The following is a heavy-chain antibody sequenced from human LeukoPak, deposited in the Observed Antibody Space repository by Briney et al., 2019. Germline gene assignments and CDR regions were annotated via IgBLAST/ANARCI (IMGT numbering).Heavy chain of an antibody. CDR1: GYSLTNYW. Sequence: GESLKISCKGSGYSLTNYWIGSVRQMPGTGLEGMGIIYTWDSETRSSPSFQCQVTIPADKSRSTAYLQRSSLKASDSVMYYCARARYCSSTSCPSPYYYYYMDVWGKGTTATVSS. V-gene: IGHV5-51*01. CDR2: IYTWDSET. J-gene: IGHJ6*03. CDR3: ARARYCSSTSCPSPYYYYYMDV. D-gene: IGHD2-2*01.